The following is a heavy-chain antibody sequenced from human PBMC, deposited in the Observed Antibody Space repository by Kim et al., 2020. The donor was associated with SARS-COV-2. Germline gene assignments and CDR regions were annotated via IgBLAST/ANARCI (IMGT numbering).Heavy chain of an antibody. CDR3: VKSRGSSWLMGWFDP. V-gene: IGHV3-64D*06. Sequence: SVKGRFTISRDNSKNTLYLQMSSLRAEDTAVYYCVKSRGSSWLMGWFDPWGQGTLVTVSS. D-gene: IGHD6-13*01. J-gene: IGHJ5*02.